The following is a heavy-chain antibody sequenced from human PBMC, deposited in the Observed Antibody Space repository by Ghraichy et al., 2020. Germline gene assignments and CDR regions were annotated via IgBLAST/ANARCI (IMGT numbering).Heavy chain of an antibody. CDR3: AKDRLGSGWYSGDAFDI. Sequence: GESLNISCAASGFTFSSYAMSWVRQAPGKGLEWVSAISGSGGSTYYADSVKGRFTISRDNSKNTLYLQMNSLRAEDTAVYYCAKDRLGSGWYSGDAFDIWGQGTMVTVSS. D-gene: IGHD6-19*01. J-gene: IGHJ3*02. V-gene: IGHV3-23*01. CDR1: GFTFSSYA. CDR2: ISGSGGST.